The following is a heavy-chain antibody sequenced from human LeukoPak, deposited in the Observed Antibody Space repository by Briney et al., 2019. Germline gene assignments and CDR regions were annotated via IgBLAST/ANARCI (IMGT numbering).Heavy chain of an antibody. D-gene: IGHD3-10*01. Sequence: ASVKVSCKASGYTFTSYGVSWVRQAPGQGLEWMGWISAYNGNTNYAQKLQGRVTMTTDTSTSTAYMGLRSLRSDDTAVYYCARGSYYYGSGSYYNENWFDPWGQGTLVTVSS. CDR3: ARGSYYYGSGSYYNENWFDP. CDR1: GYTFTSYG. V-gene: IGHV1-18*01. J-gene: IGHJ5*02. CDR2: ISAYNGNT.